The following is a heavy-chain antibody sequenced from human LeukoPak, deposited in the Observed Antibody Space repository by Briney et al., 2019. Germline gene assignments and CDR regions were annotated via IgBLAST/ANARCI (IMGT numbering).Heavy chain of an antibody. CDR2: IYPGDSDT. D-gene: IGHD6-19*01. CDR3: ATSPQQRLVHLDY. V-gene: IGHV5-51*01. J-gene: IGHJ4*02. Sequence: GESLKISGKGSGYSFTSYWIGWVRQMPGKGLEWMGIIYPGDSDTRYSPSFQGQVTISADKSISTAYLQWSSLKASDTAMYYCATSPQQRLVHLDYWGQGTLVTVSS. CDR1: GYSFTSYW.